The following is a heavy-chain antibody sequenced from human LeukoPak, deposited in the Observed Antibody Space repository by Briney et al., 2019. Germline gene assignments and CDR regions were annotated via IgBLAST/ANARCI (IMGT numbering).Heavy chain of an antibody. Sequence: GGSLRLSCAASGFTFSSCSINWVRQAPGKGLEWVSSISSSSSYIYYADSVKGRFTISRDNAKNSLYLQMNGLRAEDTAVYYCARGYGGSSWYRGGFDYWGQGTLVTVSS. CDR3: ARGYGGSSWYRGGFDY. V-gene: IGHV3-21*01. CDR2: ISSSSSYI. CDR1: GFTFSSCS. J-gene: IGHJ4*02. D-gene: IGHD6-13*01.